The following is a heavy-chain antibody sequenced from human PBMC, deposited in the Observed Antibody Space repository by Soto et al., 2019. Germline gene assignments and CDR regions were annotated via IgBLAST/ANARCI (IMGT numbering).Heavy chain of an antibody. Sequence: GESLKISCAASGFTFSSYAMSWVRQAPGKGLEWVSAISGSGGSTYYADSVKGRFTISRDNSKNTLYLQMNSLRAEDTAVYYCAKYYYDSSGYYYVPYYFDYWGQGTLVTVSS. J-gene: IGHJ4*02. V-gene: IGHV3-23*01. CDR3: AKYYYDSSGYYYVPYYFDY. CDR2: ISGSGGST. CDR1: GFTFSSYA. D-gene: IGHD3-22*01.